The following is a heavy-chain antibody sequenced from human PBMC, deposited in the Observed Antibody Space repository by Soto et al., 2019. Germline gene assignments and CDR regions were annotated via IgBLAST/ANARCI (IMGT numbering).Heavy chain of an antibody. D-gene: IGHD1-26*01. CDR3: ARTATWDSFDP. Sequence: QVQLQESGPGLVRPSQTLSLTCTVSAGSISTINYYWSWIRQHPEKGLEWIGFISYSGSTFYHSSLKSRLTVPSHTSKKQFSLTLTSVTAVDTSVYHCARTATWDSFDPWGQGTMVTVSS. CDR2: ISYSGST. V-gene: IGHV4-31*03. J-gene: IGHJ3*01. CDR1: AGSISTINYY.